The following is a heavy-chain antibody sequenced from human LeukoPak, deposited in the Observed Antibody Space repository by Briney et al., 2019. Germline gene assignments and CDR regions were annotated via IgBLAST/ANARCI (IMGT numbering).Heavy chain of an antibody. Sequence: ASVKVSCKASGYTFTGYYMHWVRQAPGQGLEWMGWINPDSGGTNYAQKFQGRVTMTRDTSISTDYMELSRLRFDDTAVYYCAREDSGSSDFDYWGQGTLVTVSS. J-gene: IGHJ4*02. CDR1: GYTFTGYY. CDR2: INPDSGGT. V-gene: IGHV1-2*02. D-gene: IGHD1-26*01. CDR3: AREDSGSSDFDY.